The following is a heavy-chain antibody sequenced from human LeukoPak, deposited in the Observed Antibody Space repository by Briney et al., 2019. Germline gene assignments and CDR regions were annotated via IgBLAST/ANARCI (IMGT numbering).Heavy chain of an antibody. J-gene: IGHJ4*02. V-gene: IGHV4-4*02. D-gene: IGHD3-10*01. CDR2: IHHSGSI. Sequence: PSGTLSLTCAVSGVSISSNLWWTWVRQPPGKGLEWIAEIHHSGSINYNPSLKSRVTISVDKAKNQFSLNLNSVTAADTAAYYCARGGDRSFDYWGQGTLVTVSS. CDR1: GVSISSNLW. CDR3: ARGGDRSFDY.